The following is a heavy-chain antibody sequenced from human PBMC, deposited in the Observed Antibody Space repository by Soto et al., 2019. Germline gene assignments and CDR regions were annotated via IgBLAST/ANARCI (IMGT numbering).Heavy chain of an antibody. V-gene: IGHV1-69*01. Sequence: QVQLVQSGAEVKKPGSSVKVSCKASGGTFSSYAISWVRQAPGQGLEWMGGIIPIFGTANYAQKIQGRVTITADESTSTAYMELRSLRSEDTAVYYCAAGYCSGGSCYQTDYYYYGMDVWGQGTTVTVSS. CDR1: GGTFSSYA. CDR2: IIPIFGTA. J-gene: IGHJ6*02. CDR3: AAGYCSGGSCYQTDYYYYGMDV. D-gene: IGHD2-15*01.